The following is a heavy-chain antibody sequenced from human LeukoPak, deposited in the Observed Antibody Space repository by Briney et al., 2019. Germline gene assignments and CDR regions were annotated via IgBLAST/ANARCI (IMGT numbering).Heavy chain of an antibody. CDR1: GGTFSSYA. V-gene: IGHV1-69*13. J-gene: IGHJ5*02. CDR2: IIPIFGTA. Sequence: GASVKVSCKVSGGTFSSYAINWVRQAPGQGLEWMGGIIPIFGTAKYAQKFQGRVTITADESTSTAYMELSSLRSEDTAVYYCASSTVWFGELWPPHNWFDPWGQGTLVTVSS. CDR3: ASSTVWFGELWPPHNWFDP. D-gene: IGHD3-10*01.